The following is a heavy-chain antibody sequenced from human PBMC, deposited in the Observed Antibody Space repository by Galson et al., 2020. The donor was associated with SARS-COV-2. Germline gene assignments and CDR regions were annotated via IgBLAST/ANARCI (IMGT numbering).Heavy chain of an antibody. D-gene: IGHD3-10*01. V-gene: IGHV4-31*03. CDR2: NYYSGSN. CDR1: GGTISSGGYY. J-gene: IGHJ4*02. Sequence: SETLSLTCTVSGGTISSGGYYWSWNRQHQGKGLEWIGYNYYSGSNYYNPSNKSRVTISVDTSKNQFSLKLSSVTAADTAVYYCARGGLLWFGEFIRVPRFDYWGQGTLVTVSS. CDR3: ARGGLLWFGEFIRVPRFDY.